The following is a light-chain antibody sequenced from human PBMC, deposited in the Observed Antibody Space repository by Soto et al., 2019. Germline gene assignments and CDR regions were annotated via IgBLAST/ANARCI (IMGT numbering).Light chain of an antibody. J-gene: IGLJ2*01. CDR3: QVWDTTTDPPVL. CDR1: NIGSNS. V-gene: IGLV3-21*04. Sequence: SYVLTQPPSVSVAPGETARITCGENNIGSNSVHWYQQKPGQAPVLVIYYGSDRPSGIPERISGSISGKTATLTISRVEAGDEADYYCQVWDTTTDPPVLFGGGTKLTVL. CDR2: YGS.